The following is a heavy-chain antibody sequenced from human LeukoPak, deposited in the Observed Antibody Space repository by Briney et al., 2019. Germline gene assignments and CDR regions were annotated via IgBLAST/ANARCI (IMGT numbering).Heavy chain of an antibody. CDR1: GFTFSSHS. V-gene: IGHV3-48*01. D-gene: IGHD2-2*01. Sequence: GGSLRLSCAASGFTFSSHSMNWVRQAPGKGLEWVSYIISSGSTIYYADSVKGRFTISRDNAKNSLYLQMNSLRAEDTAVYYCARDLCSSTSCYAGWFDPWGQGTLVTVSS. CDR2: IISSGSTI. CDR3: ARDLCSSTSCYAGWFDP. J-gene: IGHJ5*02.